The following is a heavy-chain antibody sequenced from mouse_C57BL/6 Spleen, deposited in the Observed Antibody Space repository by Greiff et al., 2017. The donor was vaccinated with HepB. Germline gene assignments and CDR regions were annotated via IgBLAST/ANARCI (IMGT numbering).Heavy chain of an antibody. Sequence: QVQLKQSGPELVKPGASVKISCKASGYAFSSSWMNWVKQRPGKGLEWIGRIYPGDGDTNYNGKFKGKATLTADKSSSTAYMQLSSLTSEDSAVYFCAITTAPWYFDVWGTGTTVTVSS. CDR1: GYAFSSSW. J-gene: IGHJ1*03. CDR2: IYPGDGDT. D-gene: IGHD1-2*01. V-gene: IGHV1-82*01. CDR3: AITTAPWYFDV.